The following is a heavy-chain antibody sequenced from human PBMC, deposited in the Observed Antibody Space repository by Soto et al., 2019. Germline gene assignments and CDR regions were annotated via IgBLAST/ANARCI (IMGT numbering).Heavy chain of an antibody. CDR3: AKVYYSGTFPGAFDI. V-gene: IGHV3-23*01. J-gene: IGHJ3*02. CDR1: GFTFRNHA. CDR2: ISGGGDNT. Sequence: GGSLRLSCAVSGFTFRNHAMHWVRQAPGKGLQWVSGISGGGDNTFYADSVKGRFTISRDNSMSTLYLHMNSLRAEDTAVYYCAKVYYSGTFPGAFDIWGQGAMVTVSS. D-gene: IGHD1-26*01.